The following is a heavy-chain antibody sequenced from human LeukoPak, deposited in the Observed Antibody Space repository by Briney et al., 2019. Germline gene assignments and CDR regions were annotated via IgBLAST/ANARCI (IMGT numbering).Heavy chain of an antibody. CDR2: IYYSGST. V-gene: IGHV4-59*08. CDR3: ARISAGHYGCYDY. D-gene: IGHD3-9*01. CDR1: GGSINNYY. Sequence: SETLSLTCTVPGGSINNYYWSWIRQPPGKGLEWIGYIYYSGSTNYNPSLKSRVTISVDTSKNQFSLKISSVTAADTAVYYCARISAGHYGCYDYWGQGTLVTVSS. J-gene: IGHJ4*02.